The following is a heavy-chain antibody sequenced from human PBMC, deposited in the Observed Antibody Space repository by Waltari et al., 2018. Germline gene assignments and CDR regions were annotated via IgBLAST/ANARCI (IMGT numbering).Heavy chain of an antibody. Sequence: QVQLQESGPGLVKPSETLSLTCPVSGGSISSYYWSWIRQPAGKGLEWIGRIYTSGSTNYNPSLKSRVTMSVDTSKNQFSLKLSSVTAADTAVYYCAREEAYSSSPGYYYYYMDVWGKGTTVTISS. J-gene: IGHJ6*03. D-gene: IGHD6-6*01. CDR2: IYTSGST. V-gene: IGHV4-4*07. CDR3: AREEAYSSSPGYYYYYMDV. CDR1: GGSISSYY.